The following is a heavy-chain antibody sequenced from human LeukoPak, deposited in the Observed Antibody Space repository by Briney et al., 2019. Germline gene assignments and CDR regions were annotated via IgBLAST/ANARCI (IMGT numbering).Heavy chain of an antibody. J-gene: IGHJ4*02. CDR3: ARVRVARRDGYNFDY. Sequence: GGFLRLSCAASGFTVSSNYMSWVRQAPGKGLEWVSVIYSGGSTYYADSVKGRFTISRDNSKNTLYLQMNSLRAEDTAVYYCARVRVARRDGYNFDYWGQGTLVTVSS. V-gene: IGHV3-66*01. D-gene: IGHD5-24*01. CDR1: GFTVSSNY. CDR2: IYSGGST.